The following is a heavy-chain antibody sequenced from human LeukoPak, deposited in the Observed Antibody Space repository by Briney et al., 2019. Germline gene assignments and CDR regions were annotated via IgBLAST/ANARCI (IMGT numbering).Heavy chain of an antibody. CDR2: ISSSSSYI. CDR1: GFTFSSYS. J-gene: IGHJ5*02. Sequence: GGSLRLSCAASGFTFSSYSMNWVRQAPGKGLEWVSSISSSSSYIYYADSVKGRFTISRDNAKNSLYLHMNSLRAEDTAVYYCARDSKGGSYWFDPWGQGTLVTVSS. V-gene: IGHV3-21*01. D-gene: IGHD1-26*01. CDR3: ARDSKGGSYWFDP.